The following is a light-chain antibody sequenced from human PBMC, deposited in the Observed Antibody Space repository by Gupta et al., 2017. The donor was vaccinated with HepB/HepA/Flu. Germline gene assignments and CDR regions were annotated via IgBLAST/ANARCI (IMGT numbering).Light chain of an antibody. CDR2: GNN. CDR1: TSNIGNNY. J-gene: IGLJ2*01. CDR3: GTWDYDLSVV. Sequence: QSVLTQPPSVSAAPGHKVTISCSGSTSNIGNNYVSWYQKFPGKAPKLLIYGNNKRPSGTPDRFSGSKSGTSATLDITGLQTGDEAEYYCGTWDYDLSVVFGGGIKLSVL. V-gene: IGLV1-51*01.